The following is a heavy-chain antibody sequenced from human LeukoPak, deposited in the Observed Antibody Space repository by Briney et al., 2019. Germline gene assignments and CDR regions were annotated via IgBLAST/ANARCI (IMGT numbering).Heavy chain of an antibody. CDR2: ISSGDTTI. D-gene: IGHD1-20*01. CDR1: GFPFSDYY. J-gene: IGHJ4*02. V-gene: IGHV3-11*01. CDR3: ARRRYNWNAIDY. Sequence: GSLRLSCTASGFPFSDYYMSWIRQAPGKGLEWVSYISSGDTTIYYADSVKGRITISRDNAKNSLYLQMNSLRAEDTAVYYCARRRYNWNAIDYWGQGTLVTVSS.